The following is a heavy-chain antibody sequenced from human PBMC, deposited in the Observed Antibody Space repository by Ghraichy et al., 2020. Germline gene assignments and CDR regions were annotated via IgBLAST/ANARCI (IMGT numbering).Heavy chain of an antibody. D-gene: IGHD3-16*01. J-gene: IGHJ5*02. CDR1: GFTFSSYG. CDR3: ARSGSDYVWGTEGDGFDP. V-gene: IGHV3-33*01. CDR2: IWYDGSNK. Sequence: GESLNISCAASGFTFSSYGMHWVRQAPGKGLEWVAVIWYDGSNKYYADSVKGRFTISRDNSKNTLYLQMHSLRAEDTAVYYCARSGSDYVWGTEGDGFDPWGQGTLVTVSS.